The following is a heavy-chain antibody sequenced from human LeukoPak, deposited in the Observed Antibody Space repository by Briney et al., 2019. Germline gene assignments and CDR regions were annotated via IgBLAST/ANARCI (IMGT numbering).Heavy chain of an antibody. Sequence: SETLSLTCTVPGDSISSFYWSWIRQPPGKGLGWIAFFYNSGSTNYNPSLKSRVTISADTSKNQFSLRLSSVTAADTALYYCAKMGYSTGWLPRAAFDIWGQGTMVTVSS. CDR2: FYNSGST. CDR1: GDSISSFY. V-gene: IGHV4-59*01. J-gene: IGHJ3*02. D-gene: IGHD6-19*01. CDR3: AKMGYSTGWLPRAAFDI.